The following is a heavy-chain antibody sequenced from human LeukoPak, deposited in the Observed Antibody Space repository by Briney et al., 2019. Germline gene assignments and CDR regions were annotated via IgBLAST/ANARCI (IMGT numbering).Heavy chain of an antibody. V-gene: IGHV3-21*01. CDR3: ARGGYYGSGRMRY. CDR2: ISSSSSYI. J-gene: IGHJ4*02. D-gene: IGHD3-10*01. CDR1: GFTSSSYS. Sequence: GGSLRLSCAASGFTSSSYSMNWVRQAPGKGLGWVSSISSSSSYIYYADSVKGRFNISRDNDKNSLYLEMNSLRAEDTAVYYCARGGYYGSGRMRYWGQGTLVTVSS.